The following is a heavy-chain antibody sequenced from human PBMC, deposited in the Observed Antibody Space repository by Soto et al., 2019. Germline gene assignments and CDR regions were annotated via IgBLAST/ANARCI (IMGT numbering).Heavy chain of an antibody. D-gene: IGHD6-13*01. Sequence: SETLSLTCAVYGGSFSGYYWSWIRQPPGKGLEWIGEINHSGSTNYNPSLKSRVTISVDTSKNQFSLKLSSVTAADTAVYYCARGEGALDIAAAGNYYYYSYCMDVWGQGTTVTVSS. V-gene: IGHV4-34*01. CDR1: GGSFSGYY. CDR2: INHSGST. J-gene: IGHJ6*02. CDR3: ARGEGALDIAAAGNYYYYSYCMDV.